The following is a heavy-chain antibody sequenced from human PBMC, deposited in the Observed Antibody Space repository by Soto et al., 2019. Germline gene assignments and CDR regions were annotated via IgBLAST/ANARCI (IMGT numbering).Heavy chain of an antibody. CDR2: IYHDEST. CDR1: GDSISSSNW. V-gene: IGHV4-4*02. D-gene: IGHD3-9*01. J-gene: IGHJ3*01. Sequence: SETLSLTCAVSGDSISSSNWWSWVRQSPGKGLEWIGEIYHDESTNYNPSLKSRVTISVDKSKSHFSLKLSSVTAADTAVYYCARSKVGLRYFDWLSASDAFDVWGQGTMVTVSS. CDR3: ARSKVGLRYFDWLSASDAFDV.